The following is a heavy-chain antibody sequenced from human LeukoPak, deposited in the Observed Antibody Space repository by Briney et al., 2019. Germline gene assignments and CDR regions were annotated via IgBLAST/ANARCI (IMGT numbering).Heavy chain of an antibody. CDR1: GYTFTGYY. Sequence: ASVKVSCKASGYTFTGYYMHWVRQAPGQGLEWMGWINPNSGGTHYAQKFQGRVTMTRDTSISTVYMELSRLRSDDTAVYHCARDEDDYGGNWAFDYWGQGTLVTVSS. CDR2: INPNSGGT. CDR3: ARDEDDYGGNWAFDY. D-gene: IGHD4-23*01. J-gene: IGHJ4*02. V-gene: IGHV1-2*02.